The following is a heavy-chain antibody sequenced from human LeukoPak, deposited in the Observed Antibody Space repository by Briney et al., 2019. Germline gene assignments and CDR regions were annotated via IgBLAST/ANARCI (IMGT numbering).Heavy chain of an antibody. CDR3: ARQAHYSSGWYYFDY. V-gene: IGHV5-51*01. CDR1: GYSFTSYW. Sequence: GESLKISCKGSGYSFTSYWIGWVRQMPGKGLEWMGIIYPGDSDTRYSPSFQGQVTISADKSISTAYLQWSSLKASDTAMYYCARQAHYSSGWYYFDYWGQGTLVTVSS. D-gene: IGHD6-19*01. J-gene: IGHJ4*02. CDR2: IYPGDSDT.